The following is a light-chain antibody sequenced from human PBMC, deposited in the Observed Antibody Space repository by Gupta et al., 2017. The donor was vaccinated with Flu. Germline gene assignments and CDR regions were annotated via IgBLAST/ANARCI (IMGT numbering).Light chain of an antibody. CDR1: GSAVGYYNR. Sequence: QSALTQPPSVSLSPGQSLTISCTGTGSAVGYYNRISWYQQLPGTVPKLIIYEVSNRPSRVPDRFSGSKSGNTASLTISGLQGDDEADYYCSSYTSIYTFVFRTGTKVTVL. CDR2: EVS. CDR3: SSYTSIYTFV. J-gene: IGLJ1*01. V-gene: IGLV2-18*02.